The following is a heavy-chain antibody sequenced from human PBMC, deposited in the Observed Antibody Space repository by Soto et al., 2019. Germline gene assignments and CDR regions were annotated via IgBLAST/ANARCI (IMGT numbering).Heavy chain of an antibody. CDR1: GYSFPTYA. CDR2: INAGNGNT. D-gene: IGHD5-18*01. J-gene: IGHJ4*02. CDR3: ARDMQLWRLDY. V-gene: IGHV1-3*01. Sequence: XSVKVSCKASGYSFPTYAISWVRQAPGQRLEWMGWINAGNGNTKYSQKFQGRVTITRDTSASTAYMELNSLRAEDTAIYYCARDMQLWRLDYWGQGTQVTVSS.